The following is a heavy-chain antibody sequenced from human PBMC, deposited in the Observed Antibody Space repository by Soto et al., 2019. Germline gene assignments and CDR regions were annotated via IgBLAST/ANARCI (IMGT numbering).Heavy chain of an antibody. J-gene: IGHJ6*03. CDR1: GGSFSGYY. Sequence: NPSETLSLTCAVYGGSFSGYYWSWIRQPPGKGLEWIGEINHSGSTNYNPSLKSRVTISVDTSKNQFSLKLSSVTAADTAVYYCARGYDFWSGHNYYYYMDVWGKGTTVTVSS. V-gene: IGHV4-34*01. D-gene: IGHD3-3*01. CDR3: ARGYDFWSGHNYYYYMDV. CDR2: INHSGST.